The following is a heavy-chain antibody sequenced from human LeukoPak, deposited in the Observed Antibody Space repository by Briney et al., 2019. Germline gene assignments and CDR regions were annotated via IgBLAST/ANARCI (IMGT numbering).Heavy chain of an antibody. J-gene: IGHJ3*02. CDR2: IYYSGTT. CDR3: ARVSDSRSRDAFDI. D-gene: IGHD4-11*01. V-gene: IGHV4-39*01. CDR1: GGSISSSSYY. Sequence: SETLSLTCTVSGGSISSSSYYWGWIRQPPGKGLEWIGSIYYSGTTYYNPSLKSRVTISVDTSKNQFSLKLSSVTAADTAVYYCARVSDSRSRDAFDIWGQGTMVTVSS.